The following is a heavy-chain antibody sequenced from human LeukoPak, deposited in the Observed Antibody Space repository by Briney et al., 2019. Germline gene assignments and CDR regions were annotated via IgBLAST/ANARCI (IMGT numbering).Heavy chain of an antibody. V-gene: IGHV1-2*02. CDR3: ARDIQLWYKDYYYYGMDV. Sequence: ASVKVSCKASGYTFTGYHMHWVRQAPGQGLEWMGWINPNSGGTNYAQKFQGRVTMTRDTSISTAYMELSRLRSDDTAVYYCARDIQLWYKDYYYYGMDVWGQGTTVTVSS. J-gene: IGHJ6*02. CDR1: GYTFTGYH. CDR2: INPNSGGT. D-gene: IGHD5-18*01.